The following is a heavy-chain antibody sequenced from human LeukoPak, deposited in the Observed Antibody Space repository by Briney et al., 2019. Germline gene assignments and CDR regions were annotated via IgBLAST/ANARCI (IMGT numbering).Heavy chain of an antibody. CDR3: ARTGPRGCSSTSCPYYYYGMDV. V-gene: IGHV3-7*01. D-gene: IGHD2-2*01. CDR1: GFTFSSYW. CDR2: IKQDGSEK. J-gene: IGHJ6*02. Sequence: GGSLGLSCAASGFTFSSYWMSWVRQAPGKGLEWVANIKQDGSEKYYVDSVKGRFTISRDNAKNSLYLQMNSLRAEDTAVYYCARTGPRGCSSTSCPYYYYGMDVWGQGTMVTVSS.